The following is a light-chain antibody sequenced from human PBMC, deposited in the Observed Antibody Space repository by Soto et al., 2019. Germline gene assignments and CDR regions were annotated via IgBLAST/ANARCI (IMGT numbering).Light chain of an antibody. V-gene: IGKV3-15*01. CDR3: QQYNGWLWT. CDR1: QTFSSN. Sequence: EIVLTQSPGTLSLSPGERATLSCRGSQTFSSNSLAWYQHKPGQAPRLLIYGASTRATGIPARFSGSGSGTEFTLIISSLQSEDSAVYYCQQYNGWLWTFGQGTKVDIK. CDR2: GAS. J-gene: IGKJ1*01.